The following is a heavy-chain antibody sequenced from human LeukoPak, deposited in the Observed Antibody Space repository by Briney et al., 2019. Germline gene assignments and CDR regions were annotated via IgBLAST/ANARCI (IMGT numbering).Heavy chain of an antibody. Sequence: PGGSLRLSCAAAGFTFSSYWMSWVRQAPGKGLEWVANIKQDGSEKYYVDSVKGRFTISRDNAKNSLYLQMNSLRAEDTAVYYCARSFRGPVFDYWGQGTLVTVSS. CDR3: ARSFRGPVFDY. CDR2: IKQDGSEK. D-gene: IGHD2/OR15-2a*01. J-gene: IGHJ4*02. V-gene: IGHV3-7*01. CDR1: GFTFSSYW.